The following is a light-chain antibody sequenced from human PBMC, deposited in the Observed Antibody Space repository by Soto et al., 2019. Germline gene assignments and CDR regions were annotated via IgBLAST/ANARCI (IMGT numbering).Light chain of an antibody. CDR3: QSYDNSLSADVV. V-gene: IGLV1-40*01. CDR1: SSNIGAGYD. J-gene: IGLJ2*01. CDR2: GNT. Sequence: QSVLTQPPSVSGAPGQRVTISCTGSSSNIGAGYDVHWYQQTPGTAPKLLIYGNTNRPSGVPDRFSGSKSGTSASLAITGLQAEDEADYYCQSYDNSLSADVVFGGGTQLTVL.